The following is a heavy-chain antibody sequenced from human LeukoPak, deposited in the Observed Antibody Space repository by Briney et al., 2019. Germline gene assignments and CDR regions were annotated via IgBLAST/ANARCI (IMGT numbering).Heavy chain of an antibody. V-gene: IGHV3-30*18. CDR1: GFTFSSYG. Sequence: GRSLRLSRAASGFTFSSYGMHWVRQAPGKGLEWVAVISYDGSNKHYADSVKGRFTISRDNYKNTLYLQMNSLRAEDTAVYYCAKDGIAAAPNGLAGYWGQGTLVTVSS. D-gene: IGHD6-13*01. CDR2: ISYDGSNK. J-gene: IGHJ4*02. CDR3: AKDGIAAAPNGLAGY.